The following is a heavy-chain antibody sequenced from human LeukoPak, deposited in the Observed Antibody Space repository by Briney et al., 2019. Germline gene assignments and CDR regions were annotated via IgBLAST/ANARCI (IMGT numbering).Heavy chain of an antibody. CDR1: GFTFSSYG. CDR3: ARSKPLTADRSIDY. CDR2: IWYDGSNK. V-gene: IGHV3-33*01. Sequence: GRSLRLSCAASGFTFSSYGMHWVRQAPGKGLEWVAVIWYDGSNKYYADSVKGRFTISRDNSNNTLYLQMNSLRAEDTAVYYCARSKPLTADRSIDYWGQGTLVTVSS. D-gene: IGHD2-21*02. J-gene: IGHJ4*02.